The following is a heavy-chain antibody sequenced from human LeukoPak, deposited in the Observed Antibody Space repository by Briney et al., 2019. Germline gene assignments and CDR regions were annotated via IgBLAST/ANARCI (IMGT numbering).Heavy chain of an antibody. V-gene: IGHV4-59*01. D-gene: IGHD4-17*01. Sequence: NPSETLSLTCTVSSGSISSYFWSWIRQSPGKGLEWIGYIYYSGSTNYNPSLKSRVTISVDTSKNQFSLKLNSVTAADSAVYYCARTRGDYTIDYWGQRTLVTVSS. CDR3: ARTRGDYTIDY. J-gene: IGHJ4*02. CDR2: IYYSGST. CDR1: SGSISSYF.